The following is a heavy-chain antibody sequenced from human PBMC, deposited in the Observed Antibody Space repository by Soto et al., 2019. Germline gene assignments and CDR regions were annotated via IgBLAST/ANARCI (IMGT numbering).Heavy chain of an antibody. D-gene: IGHD1-7*01. J-gene: IGHJ6*02. Sequence: EVQLVESGGGLVQPGGSLRLSCAASGFTFSSYEMNWVRQAPGKGLEWVSYISSSGSTIYYADSVKGRFTISRDNAKNSLYLQMNSLRAEDTAVYYCARQDNWNYRGSYYYGMDVWGQGTTVTVSS. V-gene: IGHV3-48*03. CDR2: ISSSGSTI. CDR3: ARQDNWNYRGSYYYGMDV. CDR1: GFTFSSYE.